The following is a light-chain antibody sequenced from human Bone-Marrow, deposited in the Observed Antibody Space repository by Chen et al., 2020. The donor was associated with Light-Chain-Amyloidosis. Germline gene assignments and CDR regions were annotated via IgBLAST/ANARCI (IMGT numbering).Light chain of an antibody. J-gene: IGLJ2*01. Sequence: SYELTQPPSVSVSPGQTARIPCSGDDLPTKYAYWYQQKPGQAPGLVIHRDTERPSGISERFSGSSAGTTATLTSSGVQAEEEADYHCQSADSSGTDEVIFGGGTKLTVL. CDR3: QSADSSGTDEVI. CDR2: RDT. V-gene: IGLV3-25*02. CDR1: DLPTKY.